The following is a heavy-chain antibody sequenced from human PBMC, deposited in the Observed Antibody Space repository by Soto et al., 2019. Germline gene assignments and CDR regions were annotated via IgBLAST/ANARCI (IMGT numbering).Heavy chain of an antibody. V-gene: IGHV1-2*02. D-gene: IGHD3-22*01. Sequence: QVQLVQSGAEVKKPGASVKISCKTSGYTFTGYYIHWVRQAPGQGLEWMGWIHPNSGATLYAGKFQGRGTVTRYTSISTAYMEMSRLRSDDTAVYYCARGPFSYDSSGYYVYWGQGTLVTVSS. CDR1: GYTFTGYY. CDR2: IHPNSGAT. CDR3: ARGPFSYDSSGYYVY. J-gene: IGHJ1*01.